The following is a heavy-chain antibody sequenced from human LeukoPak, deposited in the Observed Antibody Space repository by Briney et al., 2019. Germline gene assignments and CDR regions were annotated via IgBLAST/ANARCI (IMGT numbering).Heavy chain of an antibody. V-gene: IGHV4-59*01. D-gene: IGHD3-22*01. CDR1: GGSISSYY. J-gene: IGHJ5*02. CDR2: IYYSGST. CDR3: AREVRYDSSGYLS. Sequence: SETLSLTCTVSGGSISSYYWSWIRQPPGKGLEWIGYIYYSGSTNYNLSLKSRVTISVDTSKNQFSLKLSSVTAADTAVYYCAREVRYDSSGYLSWGQGTLVTVSS.